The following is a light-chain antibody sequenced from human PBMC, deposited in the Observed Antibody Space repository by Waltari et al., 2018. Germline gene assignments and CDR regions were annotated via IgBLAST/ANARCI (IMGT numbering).Light chain of an antibody. CDR1: HSVSSSY. V-gene: IGKV3-20*01. Sequence: EIVLTQSPATLSLSPGERATLSCRASHSVSSSYLAWYQQKPGQAPRVLIHGASNRATGIPDRFSGSGSGTDFTLTISRLEPEDFAVYYCQQYGSSPWTFGQGTKVEIK. J-gene: IGKJ1*01. CDR3: QQYGSSPWT. CDR2: GAS.